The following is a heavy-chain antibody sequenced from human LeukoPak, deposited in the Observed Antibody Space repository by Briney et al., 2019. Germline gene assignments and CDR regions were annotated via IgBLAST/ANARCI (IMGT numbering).Heavy chain of an antibody. Sequence: GASVKVSCKASGCTFTSYGISWVRQAPGQGLEWMGWISAYNGNTNYAQKLQGRVTIPTHTSTSTPYMELRSLRSDDTAMYYCAREWHYVSSGFYYYYWGQGTLVTVSS. J-gene: IGHJ4*02. D-gene: IGHD3-22*01. V-gene: IGHV1-18*01. CDR1: GCTFTSYG. CDR3: AREWHYVSSGFYYYY. CDR2: ISAYNGNT.